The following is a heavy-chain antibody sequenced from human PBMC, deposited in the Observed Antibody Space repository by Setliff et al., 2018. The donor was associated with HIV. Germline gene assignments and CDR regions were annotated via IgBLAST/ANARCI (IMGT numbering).Heavy chain of an antibody. D-gene: IGHD3-22*01. Sequence: ASVKVSCKASGYTFTSYDINWVRQATGQGLEWMGWMNPNSGNTGYAQKFQGRVTMTRNTSISTAYMELSSLRSEDTAVYYWARGPKGSSGYAGDYWGQGTLVTVSS. CDR1: GYTFTSYD. V-gene: IGHV1-8*01. CDR2: MNPNSGNT. CDR3: ARGPKGSSGYAGDY. J-gene: IGHJ4*02.